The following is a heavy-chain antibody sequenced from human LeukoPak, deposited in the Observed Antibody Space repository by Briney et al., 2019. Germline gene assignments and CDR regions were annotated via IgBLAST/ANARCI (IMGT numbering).Heavy chain of an antibody. V-gene: IGHV4-39*07. J-gene: IGHJ5*02. CDR2: IYYSGST. Sequence: SETLSLTCTVSGGSISSSSYYWGWIRQPPGKGLEWIGSIYYSGSTYYNPSLKSRVTISVDTSKNQSSLKLSSVTAADTAVYYCASGATISDWFDPWGQGTLVTVSS. CDR3: ASGATISDWFDP. D-gene: IGHD5-12*01. CDR1: GGSISSSSYY.